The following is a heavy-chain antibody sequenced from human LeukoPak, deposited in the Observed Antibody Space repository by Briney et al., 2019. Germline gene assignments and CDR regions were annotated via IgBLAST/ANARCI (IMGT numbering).Heavy chain of an antibody. CDR1: GYSFTTYW. D-gene: IGHD2-2*01. CDR3: ARSVTSQLPIDY. V-gene: IGHV5-51*01. Sequence: GESLKVSCKGSGYSFTTYWIGWVRQMPGKGLEWMGIIYPGDSDTRYSPSYQGQVTISADKSISTAYLQWSSLKASDTAMYYCARSVTSQLPIDYWGQGTLVTVSS. CDR2: IYPGDSDT. J-gene: IGHJ4*02.